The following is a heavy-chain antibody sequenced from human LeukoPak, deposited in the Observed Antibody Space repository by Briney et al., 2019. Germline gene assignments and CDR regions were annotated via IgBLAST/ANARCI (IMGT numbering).Heavy chain of an antibody. V-gene: IGHV4-39*01. CDR3: ARHPRYCSSTSCYAVDY. CDR2: IHYSGST. D-gene: IGHD2-2*01. Sequence: PSETLSLTCTVSGGSISSSSYYWGWIRQPPGKGLEWIGSIHYSGSTYYNPSLKSRVTISVDTSKNQFSLKLSSVTAADTAVYYCARHPRYCSSTSCYAVDYWGQGTLVTVSS. CDR1: GGSISSSSYY. J-gene: IGHJ4*02.